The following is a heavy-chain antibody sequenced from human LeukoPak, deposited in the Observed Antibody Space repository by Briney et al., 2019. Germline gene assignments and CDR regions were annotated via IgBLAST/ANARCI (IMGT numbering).Heavy chain of an antibody. CDR1: GYTFTSYG. V-gene: IGHV1-18*01. Sequence: ASVKVSCKASGYTFTSYGIIWVRQAPGQGLEWMGWISAYNGNTNYAQKLQGRVTMTTDTSTSTAYMELRSLRSDDTAVYYCAIFMVRGVIPFDYWGQGTLVPVSS. CDR2: ISAYNGNT. D-gene: IGHD3-10*01. J-gene: IGHJ4*02. CDR3: AIFMVRGVIPFDY.